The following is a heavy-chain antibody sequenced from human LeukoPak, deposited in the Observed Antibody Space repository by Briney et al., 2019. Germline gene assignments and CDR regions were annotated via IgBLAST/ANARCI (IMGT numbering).Heavy chain of an antibody. J-gene: IGHJ4*02. CDR3: AKDAKRQWLVRYYFDY. D-gene: IGHD6-19*01. Sequence: GGSLRLSCAASGFTFSSYGMHWVRQAPGKGLEWVAVISYDGGNKYYADSVKGRFTISRDNSKNTLYLQMNSLRAEDTAVYYCAKDAKRQWLVRYYFDYWGQGTLVTVSS. CDR2: ISYDGGNK. V-gene: IGHV3-30*18. CDR1: GFTFSSYG.